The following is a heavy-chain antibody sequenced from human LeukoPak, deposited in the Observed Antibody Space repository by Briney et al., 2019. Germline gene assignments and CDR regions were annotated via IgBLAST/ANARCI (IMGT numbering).Heavy chain of an antibody. CDR2: IYSDGNT. J-gene: IGHJ3*02. CDR1: GGSFSSSY. Sequence: SETLSLTCIVSGGSFSSSYWSWIRQPPGKGLEWIAYIYSDGNTNSNPSLKSRVTIAVDTSQSQFSLKLSSVTAADTAVYYCARGLVGLTPHAGVFQIWGQGTKVTVSS. D-gene: IGHD1-26*01. V-gene: IGHV4-59*01. CDR3: ARGLVGLTPHAGVFQI.